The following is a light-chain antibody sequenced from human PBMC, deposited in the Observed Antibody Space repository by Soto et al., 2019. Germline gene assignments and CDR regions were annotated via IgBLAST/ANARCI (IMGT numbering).Light chain of an antibody. V-gene: IGLV2-14*01. CDR2: EVS. CDR3: SSYTSSSIDSN. J-gene: IGLJ1*01. CDR1: SSDVGGFNY. Sequence: QSALTQPASVSGSPGQSITISCTGTSSDVGGFNYVSWYQQHPGKAPKLMIYEVSNRPSGVSNRFSGSKSGNTASLTISGLQAEDEADYYCSSYTSSSIDSNFGTGTKLTVL.